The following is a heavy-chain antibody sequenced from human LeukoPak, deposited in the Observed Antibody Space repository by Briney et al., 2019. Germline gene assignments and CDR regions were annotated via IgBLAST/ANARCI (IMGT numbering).Heavy chain of an antibody. CDR3: ARESRQWPVLRAFDI. J-gene: IGHJ3*02. D-gene: IGHD6-19*01. CDR2: IYSGGST. Sequence: PGGSLGLSCAASGFTVSNNYMSWVRQAPGKGLEWVSVIYSGGSTYYADSVKGRFTISRDNSKNTLYLQMNSLRAEDTAVYYCARESRQWPVLRAFDIWGQGTMVTVSS. V-gene: IGHV3-53*01. CDR1: GFTVSNNY.